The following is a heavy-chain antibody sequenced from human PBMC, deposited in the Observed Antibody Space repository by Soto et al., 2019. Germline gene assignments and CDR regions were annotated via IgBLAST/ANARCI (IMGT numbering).Heavy chain of an antibody. D-gene: IGHD3-3*01. J-gene: IGHJ6*02. Sequence: QVRLVESGGGVVQPGGSLRLSCTASGFTFNKFGMHWVRQTPGKGLEWVAAVSYDGNHDFYADSVRGRLIISRDNSKNTLYLQLNTLKPDDTAVYYCVKERADFVTVPHATSGMDVWGPGTTVTVSS. CDR3: VKERADFVTVPHATSGMDV. V-gene: IGHV3-30*18. CDR2: VSYDGNHD. CDR1: GFTFNKFG.